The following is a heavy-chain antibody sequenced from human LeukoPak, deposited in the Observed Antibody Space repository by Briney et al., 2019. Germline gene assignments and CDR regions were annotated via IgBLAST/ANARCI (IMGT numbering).Heavy chain of an antibody. CDR2: ISSSSSYI. CDR1: GFTFSSYS. Sequence: PGGSLRLSCAASGFTFSSYSMNWVRQAPGKGLEWVSSISSSSSYIYHADSVKGRFTISRDNAKNSLYLQMNSLRAEDTAVYYCARDITVAGTSGVDYWGQGTLVTVSS. CDR3: ARDITVAGTSGVDY. J-gene: IGHJ4*02. V-gene: IGHV3-21*01. D-gene: IGHD6-19*01.